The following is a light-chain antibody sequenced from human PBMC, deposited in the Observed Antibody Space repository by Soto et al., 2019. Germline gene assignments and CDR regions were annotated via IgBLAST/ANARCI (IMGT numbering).Light chain of an antibody. CDR2: DVS. CDR3: SSYTCSTTNVV. CDR1: SSDVGGYNY. V-gene: IGLV2-14*01. J-gene: IGLJ2*01. Sequence: QSALTQPASVSGSPGQSITISCTGTSSDVGGYNYVSWYQQHPGKAPKLMIYDVSNRPSGVSNRFSGSKSGNTASLTISGFQAEDEADYYCSSYTCSTTNVVFDGRTKPTVL.